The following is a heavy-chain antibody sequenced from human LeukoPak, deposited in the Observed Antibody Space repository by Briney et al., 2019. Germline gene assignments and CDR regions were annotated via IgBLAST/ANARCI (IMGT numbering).Heavy chain of an antibody. J-gene: IGHJ4*02. CDR3: ARGDIYWDS. Sequence: ASVNVSCKASGGTFSSYAISWVRQAPGQGLEWMGWINPNSGGTNYAQNFQGRVTMTRDTSISTAYMELSRLRPDDTAVYYCARGDIYWDSWGQRTQVTVSS. CDR1: GGTFSSYA. V-gene: IGHV1-2*02. D-gene: IGHD2-15*01. CDR2: INPNSGGT.